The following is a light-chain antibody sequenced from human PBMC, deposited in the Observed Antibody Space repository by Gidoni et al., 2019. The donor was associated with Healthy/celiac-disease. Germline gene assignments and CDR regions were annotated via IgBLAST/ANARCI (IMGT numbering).Light chain of an antibody. Sequence: DNQMTQSPSSVSAAVGDSVTITCRASQGISSWLAWYQQKPGKAPKLLIYAASSLQSGVPSRFSGSGSGAGFTLTISSLQPGDFATYYCQQAHIFPFTFXGXTKVXIK. V-gene: IGKV1-12*01. CDR1: QGISSW. CDR3: QQAHIFPFT. CDR2: AAS. J-gene: IGKJ4*01.